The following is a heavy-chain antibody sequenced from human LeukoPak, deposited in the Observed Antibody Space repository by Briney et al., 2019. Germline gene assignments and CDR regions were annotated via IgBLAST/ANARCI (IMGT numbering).Heavy chain of an antibody. J-gene: IGHJ4*02. CDR3: ASYFHYGDYASLWY. Sequence: GGSLRLSCAASGFTFNTYAMSWVRQAPGKGLEWVSSISENGESTYYADSVKGRFTISRDNSRNTLYLQMNSMRAEDTAVYYCASYFHYGDYASLWYWGQGTLVTVSS. D-gene: IGHD4-17*01. CDR1: GFTFNTYA. CDR2: ISENGEST. V-gene: IGHV3-23*01.